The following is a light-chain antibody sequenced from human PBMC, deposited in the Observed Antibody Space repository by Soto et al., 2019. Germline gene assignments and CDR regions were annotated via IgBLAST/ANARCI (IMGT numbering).Light chain of an antibody. CDR1: SSNIGAGYD. J-gene: IGLJ2*01. V-gene: IGLV1-40*01. Sequence: QSVLTQPPSVSGAPGQRVTISCTGSSSNIGAGYDVHWYQRLPGTAPKLLIYGNNNRPSGVPDRFSGSKSGTSASLAIIRLQAEDETDYYCQSYDSSLSGVVFGGGTQLTVL. CDR3: QSYDSSLSGVV. CDR2: GNN.